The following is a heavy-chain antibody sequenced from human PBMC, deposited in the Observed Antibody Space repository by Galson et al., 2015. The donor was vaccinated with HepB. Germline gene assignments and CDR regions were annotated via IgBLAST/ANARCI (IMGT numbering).Heavy chain of an antibody. V-gene: IGHV1-2*02. D-gene: IGHD1-26*01. CDR3: ARDDGSGSGNFHH. CDR2: INPNSGVT. J-gene: IGHJ1*01. Sequence: SVKVSCKASGYTFTDYYIHWVRQAPGQGLEWMGWINPNSGVTNHAQKFQGRVTMTRDTSINTAYTELSRLSSDDTAVYYCARDDGSGSGNFHHWGLGTLVTVSS. CDR1: GYTFTDYY.